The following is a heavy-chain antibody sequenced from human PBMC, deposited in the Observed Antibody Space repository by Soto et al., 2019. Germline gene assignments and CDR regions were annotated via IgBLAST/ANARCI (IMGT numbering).Heavy chain of an antibody. J-gene: IGHJ4*02. Sequence: QVPLVESGGGVVQPGRSLRLSCAASGFTFSSYAMHWVRQAPGKGLEWVAVISYDGSNKYYADSVKGRFTISRDNSKNTLYLQMNSLRAEDTAVYYCARGGYCTNGVCLHYWGQGTLVTVSS. CDR2: ISYDGSNK. D-gene: IGHD2-8*01. CDR3: ARGGYCTNGVCLHY. CDR1: GFTFSSYA. V-gene: IGHV3-30-3*01.